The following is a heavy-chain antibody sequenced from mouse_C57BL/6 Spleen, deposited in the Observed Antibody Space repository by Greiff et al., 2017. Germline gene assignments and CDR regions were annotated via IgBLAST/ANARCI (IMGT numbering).Heavy chain of an antibody. D-gene: IGHD1-1*01. Sequence: EVNLVESGAELVRPGASVKLSCTASGFNIKDYYMHWVKQRPEQGLEWIGRIDPEDGDTEYAPKFQGKATMTADTSSNTAYPQLSSLTSEDTAVYYCTPYGSTYYFDYWGQGTTLTVSS. J-gene: IGHJ2*01. CDR1: GFNIKDYY. CDR3: TPYGSTYYFDY. CDR2: IDPEDGDT. V-gene: IGHV14-1*01.